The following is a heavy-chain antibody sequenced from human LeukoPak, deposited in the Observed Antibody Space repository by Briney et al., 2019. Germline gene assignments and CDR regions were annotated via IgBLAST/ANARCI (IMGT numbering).Heavy chain of an antibody. V-gene: IGHV3-53*01. J-gene: IGHJ4*02. Sequence: GSLRLSCAASGFTVSSNYMSWVRQAPGKGLEWVSVIYSGGSTYYADSVKGRLTISRDNSKNTLYLQMNSLRAEDTAVYYCARGISSNRVDFDYWGQGTLVTVSS. D-gene: IGHD3-3*02. CDR2: IYSGGST. CDR1: GFTVSSNY. CDR3: ARGISSNRVDFDY.